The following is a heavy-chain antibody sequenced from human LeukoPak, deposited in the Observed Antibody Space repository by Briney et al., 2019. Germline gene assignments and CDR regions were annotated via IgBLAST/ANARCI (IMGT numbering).Heavy chain of an antibody. D-gene: IGHD6-19*01. CDR3: AKDVAPDSGWDLDY. CDR1: GLTFSTYS. V-gene: IGHV3-23*01. Sequence: GGSLRLSCAVSGLTFSTYSMTWVRQGPGKGLEWVSSIYNSGAKMFYADSVTGRFTISRDNSKNMLYLQMNSLRVEDTAVYYCAKDVAPDSGWDLDYWGQGTLVTVSS. CDR2: IYNSGAKM. J-gene: IGHJ4*02.